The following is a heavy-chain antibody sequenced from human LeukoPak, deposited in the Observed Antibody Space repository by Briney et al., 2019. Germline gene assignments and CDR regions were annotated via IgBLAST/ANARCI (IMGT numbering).Heavy chain of an antibody. Sequence: SVKVSCKAYGGTFSSYAISLVRQAPGQGLEWMGRTIPILGIANYAQKFQGRVTITADKSTSTAYMELSSLRSEDTAVYYCARGTISVSYFDYWGQGTLVTVSS. D-gene: IGHD3-3*01. V-gene: IGHV1-69*04. CDR1: GGTFSSYA. CDR2: TIPILGIA. J-gene: IGHJ4*02. CDR3: ARGTISVSYFDY.